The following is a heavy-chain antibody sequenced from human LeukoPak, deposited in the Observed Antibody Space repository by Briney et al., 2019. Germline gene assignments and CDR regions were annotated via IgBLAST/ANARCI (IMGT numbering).Heavy chain of an antibody. V-gene: IGHV4-59*01. CDR3: ARAPDKYYFDY. Sequence: SETLSLTCTVSGGSISSYYWSWIRQPPGKGLEWIGYIYYSGSTNYNPSLKSRVTISVDTSKNQFSLKLSSVTAADTAVYYCARAPDKYYFDYWGQGTLVTVSS. J-gene: IGHJ4*02. CDR1: GGSISSYY. CDR2: IYYSGST.